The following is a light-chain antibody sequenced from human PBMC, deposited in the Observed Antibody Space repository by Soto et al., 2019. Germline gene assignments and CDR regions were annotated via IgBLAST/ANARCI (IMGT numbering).Light chain of an antibody. Sequence: DIQMTQSPSSLSASVGDRVTITCRPSQSIDNLLNWYQQKPVKAPNLLIYAASSLQSGVSSRFSGSGSWTDFTLTISSLQPEDSATYYCQQSYSLPYTFGQGTKVEIK. CDR1: QSIDNL. CDR3: QQSYSLPYT. V-gene: IGKV1-39*01. J-gene: IGKJ2*01. CDR2: AAS.